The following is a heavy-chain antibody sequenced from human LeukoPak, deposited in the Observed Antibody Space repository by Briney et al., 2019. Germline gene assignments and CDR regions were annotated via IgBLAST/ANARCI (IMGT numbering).Heavy chain of an antibody. CDR3: ARDQEGFDY. CDR1: GYTFTSNY. J-gene: IGHJ4*02. Sequence: ASVKVSCKASGYTFTSNYIHWVRQAPGQGLEWMGMIYPGDGSTSYAQKFQGRVTVTRDTSTSTVHMELSGLRSEDTAVYYCARDQEGFDYRGQGTLVTVSS. CDR2: IYPGDGST. V-gene: IGHV1-46*01.